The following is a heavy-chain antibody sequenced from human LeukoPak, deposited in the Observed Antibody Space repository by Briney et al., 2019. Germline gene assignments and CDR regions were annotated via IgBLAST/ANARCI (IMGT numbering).Heavy chain of an antibody. Sequence: PGGSLRLSCAASGFTFSSYAMSWVRQAPGKGLEWVSAISGSGGSTYYADSAKGRFTISRDNSKNTLYLQMNSLRAEDTAVYYCAKDYPGLTIFGVAPDWGQGTLVTVSS. CDR2: ISGSGGST. D-gene: IGHD3-3*01. CDR1: GFTFSSYA. J-gene: IGHJ4*02. CDR3: AKDYPGLTIFGVAPD. V-gene: IGHV3-23*01.